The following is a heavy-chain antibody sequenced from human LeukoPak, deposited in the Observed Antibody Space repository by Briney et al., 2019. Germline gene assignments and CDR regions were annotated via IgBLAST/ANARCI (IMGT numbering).Heavy chain of an antibody. V-gene: IGHV4-38-2*01. J-gene: IGHJ6*03. CDR3: ARQGGYSGYDDPHYYYYMDV. CDR1: GYSLSSGYY. D-gene: IGHD5-12*01. CDR2: IYHSGST. Sequence: SETLSLTCAVSGYSLSSGYYWGWIRQPPGKGLEWSGRIYHSGSTYYNPSLKSRVTISVDTSKNQFSLKLSSVTAADTAVYYCARQGGYSGYDDPHYYYYMDVWGKGTTVTVSS.